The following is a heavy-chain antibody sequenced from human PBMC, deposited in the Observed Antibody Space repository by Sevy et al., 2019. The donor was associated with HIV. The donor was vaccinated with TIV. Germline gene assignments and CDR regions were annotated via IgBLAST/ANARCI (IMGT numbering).Heavy chain of an antibody. CDR1: GYTFTSYG. CDR2: ISAYNGNT. D-gene: IGHD2-2*01. J-gene: IGHJ6*03. V-gene: IGHV1-18*01. CDR3: ARDIRSTSFMDV. Sequence: ASVKVSCKASGYTFTSYGISWVRQAPGQGLEWMGWISAYNGNTNYAQKLQGRVTMTTDASTSTAYMELRSLRSDDTAVYYCARDIRSTSFMDVWGKGTTVTVSS.